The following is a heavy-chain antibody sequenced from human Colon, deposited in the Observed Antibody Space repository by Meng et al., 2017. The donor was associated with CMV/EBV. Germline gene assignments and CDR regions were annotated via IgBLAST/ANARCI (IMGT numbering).Heavy chain of an antibody. CDR1: GDYINSYY. CDR2: VYHTGST. V-gene: IGHV4-59*01. D-gene: IGHD3-3*01. J-gene: IGHJ6*02. Sequence: SETLSLTCTVSGDYINSYYWSWIRQSPGKALEWIGYVYHTGSTTYNPSLWSRVTMSLDKSNNDFSLNLHSVTDADTAVYYFARTVDNFWCRYSPRYGMDVWGQGITVTVSS. CDR3: ARTVDNFWCRYSPRYGMDV.